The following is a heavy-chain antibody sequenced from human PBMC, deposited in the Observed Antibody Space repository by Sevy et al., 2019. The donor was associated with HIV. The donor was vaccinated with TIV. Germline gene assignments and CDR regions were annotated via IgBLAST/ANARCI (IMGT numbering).Heavy chain of an antibody. CDR2: FIPMFDTT. J-gene: IGHJ6*02. V-gene: IGHV1-69*13. CDR3: AGSVFDSSGASAFYYYGMDV. Sequence: ASVKVSCKASGGTFSNYAISWVRQAPGQGLEWMGGFIPMFDTTNYAQKFQGKVTLTADGSTTTAYMEVSSLRSDDTAVYYCAGSVFDSSGASAFYYYGMDVWGQGTTVTVSS. D-gene: IGHD3-22*01. CDR1: GGTFSNYA.